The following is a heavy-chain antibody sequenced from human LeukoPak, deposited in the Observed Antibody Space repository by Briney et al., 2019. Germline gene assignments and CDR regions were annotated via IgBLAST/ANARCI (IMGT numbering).Heavy chain of an antibody. D-gene: IGHD3-22*01. CDR3: ARALSYYYDSGGYSYYFDY. V-gene: IGHV4-38-2*01. J-gene: IGHJ4*02. CDR1: GYSISSGYY. CDR2: IYHSGST. Sequence: PSETLSLTCAVSGYSISSGYYWGWIRQPPGKGLEWIGSIYHSGSTHYNPSLKSRVTISVDTSKNQFSLKLSSVTAADTAVYYCARALSYYYDSGGYSYYFDYWGQGTLVTVSS.